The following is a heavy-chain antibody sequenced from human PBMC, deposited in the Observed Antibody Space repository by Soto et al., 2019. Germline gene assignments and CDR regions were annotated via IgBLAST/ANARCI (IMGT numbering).Heavy chain of an antibody. CDR3: AREGGSYYGSGSYYPNWFDP. D-gene: IGHD3-10*01. Sequence: GASVKVSCKASGGTFSSYTISWVRQAPGQGLEWMGRIIPILGIANYAQKFQGRVTITADKSTSTAYMELSSLRSEDTAVYYCAREGGSYYGSGSYYPNWFDPWGQGTLVTVSS. V-gene: IGHV1-69*04. CDR2: IIPILGIA. J-gene: IGHJ5*02. CDR1: GGTFSSYT.